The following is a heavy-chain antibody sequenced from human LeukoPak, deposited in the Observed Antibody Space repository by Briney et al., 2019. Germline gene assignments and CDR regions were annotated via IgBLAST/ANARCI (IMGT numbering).Heavy chain of an antibody. Sequence: ASVKVSCKASGYTFTSYAMHWVRQAPGQRLEWIGWIKAGNGNTKYTQKFQGRVTITRDTFASTAYMELSRLRSEDTAVYYCARMYYYDSSGYYRAEYFQHWGQGTLVAVAS. D-gene: IGHD3-22*01. CDR2: IKAGNGNT. CDR1: GYTFTSYA. V-gene: IGHV1-3*01. J-gene: IGHJ1*01. CDR3: ARMYYYDSSGYYRAEYFQH.